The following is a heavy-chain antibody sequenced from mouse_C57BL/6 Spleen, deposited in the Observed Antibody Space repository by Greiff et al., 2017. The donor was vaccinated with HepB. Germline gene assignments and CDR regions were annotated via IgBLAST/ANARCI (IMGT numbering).Heavy chain of an antibody. V-gene: IGHV1-82*01. J-gene: IGHJ3*01. Sequence: VQLQQSGPELVKPGASVKISCKASGYAFSSSWMNWVKQRPGKGLEWIGRIYPGDGDTNYNGKFKGKATLTADKSSSTAYMQLSSLTSEDSAVYFCARDPPWFAYWGQGTLVTVSA. CDR2: IYPGDGDT. CDR1: GYAFSSSW. CDR3: ARDPPWFAY.